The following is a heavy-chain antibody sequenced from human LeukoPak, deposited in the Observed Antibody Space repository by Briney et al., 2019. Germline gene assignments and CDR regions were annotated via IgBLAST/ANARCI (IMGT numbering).Heavy chain of an antibody. J-gene: IGHJ4*02. CDR2: ISGSGGRT. D-gene: IGHD1-7*01. CDR1: GFTFSSYD. Sequence: GGSLRLSCAASGFTFSSYDMSWVRQAPGKGLEWVSAISGSGGRTYYADSVKGRFTISRDNSKNTLYLQVNSLKTEDTAVYYCTRGYNWNYGYFDNWGQGTLVTVSS. CDR3: TRGYNWNYGYFDN. V-gene: IGHV3-23*01.